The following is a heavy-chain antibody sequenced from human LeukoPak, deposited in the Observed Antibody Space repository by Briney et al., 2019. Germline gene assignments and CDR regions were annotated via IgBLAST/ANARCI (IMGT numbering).Heavy chain of an antibody. J-gene: IGHJ4*02. Sequence: GGSLGLSCAASGFTFSDYWMHWVRQAPGKGLVWVSRINSDGRNIRYADSVKGRFTISRDNAKNTLYLQMNSLTPEDTAVYYCAREGALGYGHYTYDYWGQGTLVTVSS. CDR1: GFTFSDYW. CDR2: INSDGRNI. CDR3: AREGALGYGHYTYDY. V-gene: IGHV3-74*01. D-gene: IGHD4-17*01.